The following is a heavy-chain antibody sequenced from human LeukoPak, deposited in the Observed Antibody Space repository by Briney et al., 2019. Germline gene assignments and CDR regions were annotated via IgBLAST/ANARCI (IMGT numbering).Heavy chain of an antibody. Sequence: SETLSLTCTVSGDSISSSTYCWGRIRQPPGKGLEWIGTIYSSGSTYYNPPLKSRVTISVDTSKNQFSLKLSSVTAADTAVNYCARRNGYINDWPNWFAPWGQGTLVTVSS. V-gene: IGHV4-39*01. CDR3: ARRNGYINDWPNWFAP. D-gene: IGHD6-19*01. CDR1: GDSISSSTYC. CDR2: IYSSGST. J-gene: IGHJ5*02.